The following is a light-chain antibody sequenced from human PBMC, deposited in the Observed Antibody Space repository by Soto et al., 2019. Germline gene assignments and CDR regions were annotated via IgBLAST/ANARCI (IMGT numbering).Light chain of an antibody. J-gene: IGKJ2*01. CDR1: QSVSTN. V-gene: IGKV3-15*01. Sequence: VMTQSPATLSVSPGERAALSCRASQSVSTNLAWYQQKPGQPPRLLIYFASTRATAVPARFTAGGSGTEFTLTINRLEPEDFAVYYCQQTGRTFGPGTKVDIK. CDR3: QQTGRT. CDR2: FAS.